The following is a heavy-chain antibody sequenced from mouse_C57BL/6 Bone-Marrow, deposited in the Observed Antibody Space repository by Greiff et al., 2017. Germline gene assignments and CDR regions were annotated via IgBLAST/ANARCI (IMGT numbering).Heavy chain of an antibody. J-gene: IGHJ4*01. V-gene: IGHV1-59*01. Sequence: QVQLQQPGAELVRPGTSVKLSCKASGYTFTSYWMHWVKQRPGQGLEWIGVIDPSDSSTNYNQKFKGKATLTVDTSSSTAYMQLSSLTSEDSAVYYCARMDYWGQGTSVTVSS. CDR2: IDPSDSST. CDR3: ARMDY. CDR1: GYTFTSYW.